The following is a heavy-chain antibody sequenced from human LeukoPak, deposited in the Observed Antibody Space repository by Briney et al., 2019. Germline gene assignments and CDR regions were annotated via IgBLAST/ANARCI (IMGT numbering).Heavy chain of an antibody. CDR3: AKGGLTYYYGSGSGRGFDY. CDR2: ISSSSSTI. D-gene: IGHD3-10*01. V-gene: IGHV3-48*04. CDR1: GFTFSSYS. J-gene: IGHJ4*02. Sequence: GGSLRLSCAASGFTFSSYSMNWVRQAPGKGLEWVSYISSSSSTIYYADSVKGRFTISRDNAKNSLYLQMNSLRAEDTAVYYCAKGGLTYYYGSGSGRGFDYWGQGTLVTVSS.